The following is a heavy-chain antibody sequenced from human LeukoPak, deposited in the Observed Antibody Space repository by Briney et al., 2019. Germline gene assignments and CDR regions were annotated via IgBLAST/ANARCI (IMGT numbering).Heavy chain of an antibody. CDR1: GFTFSTYN. V-gene: IGHV3-21*01. CDR3: ARELQDAFDI. D-gene: IGHD4-11*01. Sequence: GGSLRLSCAASGFTFSTYNMNWVRQAPGKGLEWVSSISSSSTYIYHADSVKGRFTISRDNAKQSLYLQMNIMRAEDTAVYYCARELQDAFDIWGQGTMVSVSS. CDR2: ISSSSTYI. J-gene: IGHJ3*02.